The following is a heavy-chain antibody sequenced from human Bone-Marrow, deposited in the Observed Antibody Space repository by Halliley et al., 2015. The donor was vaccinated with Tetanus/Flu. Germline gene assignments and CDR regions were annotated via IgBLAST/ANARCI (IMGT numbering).Heavy chain of an antibody. J-gene: IGHJ5*02. CDR1: GYNFIDYW. CDR2: IDPSDSYT. Sequence: EVQLVQSGAEVKKPGESLRISCKGSGYNFIDYWITWVRQMPGKGLEWMGRIDPSDSYTRYSPSFQGHVTISVDKSISPAYLLWSGLKASDTAMYYCAREGPSGTSWFGPWGQGTLVTVSS. D-gene: IGHD1-26*01. CDR3: AREGPSGTSWFGP. V-gene: IGHV5-10-1*01.